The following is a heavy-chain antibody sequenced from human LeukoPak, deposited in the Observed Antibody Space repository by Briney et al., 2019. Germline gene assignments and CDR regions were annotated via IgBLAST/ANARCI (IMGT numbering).Heavy chain of an antibody. CDR2: IIPIFGTA. CDR1: GGTFNSYA. V-gene: IGHV1-69*06. J-gene: IGHJ3*02. Sequence: SVKVSCKASGGTFNSYAISWVRQAPGQGLEWMGGIIPIFGTANYAQKFQGRVTITADKSTSTAYMELSSLRSEDTAVYYCASSFKRSRYYGSGHIWGQGTMVTVSS. D-gene: IGHD3-10*01. CDR3: ASSFKRSRYYGSGHI.